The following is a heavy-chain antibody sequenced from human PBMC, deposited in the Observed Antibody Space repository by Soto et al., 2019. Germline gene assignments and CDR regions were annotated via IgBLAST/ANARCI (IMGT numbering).Heavy chain of an antibody. V-gene: IGHV1-69*02. D-gene: IGHD6-19*01. CDR3: AGGGCSSGERGAFDI. CDR2: IIPILGIA. CDR1: GGTFSSYT. Sequence: QVQLVQSGAEVKKPGSSVKVSCKASGGTFSSYTISWVRQAPGQGLEWMGRIIPILGIANYAQKFQGRVTITADKSTSTAYMELSSLRSEDTAVYYCAGGGCSSGERGAFDIWGQGTMVTFSS. J-gene: IGHJ3*02.